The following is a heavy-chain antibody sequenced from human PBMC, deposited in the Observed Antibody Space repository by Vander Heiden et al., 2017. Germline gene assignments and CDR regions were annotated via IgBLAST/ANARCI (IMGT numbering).Heavy chain of an antibody. CDR2: IILISETV. CDR1: GFTFSSYS. J-gene: IGHJ3*02. CDR3: ARDKDYAFDS. V-gene: IGHV3-48*02. Sequence: EVQLVESGGGLVQPGGSLRLSSAASGFTFSSYSLNWVRQAPGKGLEWVSYIILISETVSYADVVKGRFTISRDNARNSLYLQLNSLRDEDTAVYYCARDKDYAFDSWGKGTMVTGSS.